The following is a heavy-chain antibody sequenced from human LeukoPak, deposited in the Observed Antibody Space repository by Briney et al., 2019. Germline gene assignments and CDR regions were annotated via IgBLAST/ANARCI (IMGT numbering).Heavy chain of an antibody. CDR3: ARGTVVRGQPDEYYFDY. V-gene: IGHV1-46*01. CDR1: GYTFTSYY. D-gene: IGHD3-10*01. CDR2: INPSGGST. Sequence: ASEKVSCKASGYTFTSYYMHWVRQAPRQGLEWMGIINPSGGSTSYAQKFQGRVTMTRDTSTSTVYMEVSSLRSEDTAVYYCARGTVVRGQPDEYYFDYWGQGTLVTVSS. J-gene: IGHJ4*02.